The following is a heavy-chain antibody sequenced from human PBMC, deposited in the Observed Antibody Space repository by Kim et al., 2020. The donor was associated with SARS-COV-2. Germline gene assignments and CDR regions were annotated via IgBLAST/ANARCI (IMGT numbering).Heavy chain of an antibody. D-gene: IGHD1-26*01. J-gene: IGHJ5*02. Sequence: SVKVSCKASGCTFSSYAISWVRQAPGQGLEWMGGIIPIFGTANYAQKFQGRVTITADESTSTAYMELSSLRSEDTAVYYCARDLDRWELLRGWFDPWGQGTLVTVSS. CDR2: IIPIFGTA. V-gene: IGHV1-69*13. CDR1: GCTFSSYA. CDR3: ARDLDRWELLRGWFDP.